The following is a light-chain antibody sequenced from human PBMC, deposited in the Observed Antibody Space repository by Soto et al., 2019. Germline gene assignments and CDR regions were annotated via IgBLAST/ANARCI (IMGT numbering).Light chain of an antibody. J-gene: IGLJ1*01. CDR2: EVS. V-gene: IGLV2-14*01. CDR3: SSYTSISTLYV. Sequence: LTHPSSVSGSPGQSMTISCTGTNSDVGGYNYVSWYQQHPGKAPELMIYEVSHRPSGVSNRFSGSKSDNTASLTISGLQAEDEADYYCSSYTSISTLYVFGTGTKVTVL. CDR1: NSDVGGYNY.